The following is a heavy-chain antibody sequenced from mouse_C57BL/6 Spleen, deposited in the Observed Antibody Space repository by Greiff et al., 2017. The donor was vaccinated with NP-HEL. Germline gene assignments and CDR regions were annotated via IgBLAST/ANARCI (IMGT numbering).Heavy chain of an antibody. D-gene: IGHD1-1*01. CDR2: IDPEDGET. CDR1: GFNIKDYY. V-gene: IGHV14-2*01. Sequence: VQLQQSGAELVKPGASVKLSCTASGFNIKDYYMHWVKQRTEQGLEWIGRIDPEDGETKYAPKFQGKATIPADTSSNTAYLQLSSLTSEDTAVYYWGRTDYCGRSEWYFGVWGTGSTVTVSS. J-gene: IGHJ1*03. CDR3: GRTDYCGRSEWYFGV.